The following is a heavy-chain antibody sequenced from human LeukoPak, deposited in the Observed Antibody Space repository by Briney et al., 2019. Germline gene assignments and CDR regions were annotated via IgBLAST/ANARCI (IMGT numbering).Heavy chain of an antibody. V-gene: IGHV3-74*01. CDR1: GFTFSSYW. J-gene: IGHJ4*02. CDR3: ATGLVQDYGSGSAQNY. CDR2: IKSDGSSA. Sequence: PGGSLRLSCAASGFTFSSYWMHWVLQPPGKGLVWVSRIKSDGSSATYADSVRGRFTISRDNAKKTLYLQMNSLRAEDTAVYYCATGLVQDYGSGSAQNYWGQGTLVTVSS. D-gene: IGHD3-10*01.